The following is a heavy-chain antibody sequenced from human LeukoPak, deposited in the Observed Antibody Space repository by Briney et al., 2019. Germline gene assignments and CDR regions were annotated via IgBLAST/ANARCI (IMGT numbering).Heavy chain of an antibody. CDR2: IYTSGST. CDR3: ARARPGHDPKDAFDI. V-gene: IGHV4-61*02. CDR1: GGSISSGSYY. Sequence: SETLSLTCTVSGGSISSGSYYWSWIRQPAGKGLEWIGRIYTSGSTNYNPSLKSRVTISVDTSKNQFSLKLSSVTAADTAVYYCARARPGHDPKDAFDIWGQGTMVTVSS. J-gene: IGHJ3*02.